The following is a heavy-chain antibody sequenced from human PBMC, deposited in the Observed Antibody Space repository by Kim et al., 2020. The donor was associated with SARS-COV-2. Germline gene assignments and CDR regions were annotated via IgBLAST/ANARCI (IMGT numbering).Heavy chain of an antibody. D-gene: IGHD1-26*01. Sequence: NSAQKFQGRVTMTRDTSISTAYMELSRLRSDDTAVYYCARDPGGSPYFDYWGQGTLVTVSS. V-gene: IGHV1-2*02. CDR3: ARDPGGSPYFDY. J-gene: IGHJ4*02.